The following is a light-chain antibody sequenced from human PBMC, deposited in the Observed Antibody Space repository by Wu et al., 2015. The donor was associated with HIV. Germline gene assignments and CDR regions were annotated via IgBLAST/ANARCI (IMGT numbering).Light chain of an antibody. Sequence: AIRLTQSPSSLSASIGDRVNITCRASQDIFTYLAWYQQTPGKAPRVLIYDASTLQSGVSSRFSGSGFGAHFTLTISGLQREDFAVYFCQQLNSFPLTFGQGSRLEI. J-gene: IGKJ5*01. CDR3: QQLNSFPLT. CDR1: QDIFTY. CDR2: DAS. V-gene: IGKV1-13*02.